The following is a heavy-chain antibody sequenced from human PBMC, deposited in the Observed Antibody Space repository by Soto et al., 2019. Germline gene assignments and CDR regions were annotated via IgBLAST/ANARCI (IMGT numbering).Heavy chain of an antibody. J-gene: IGHJ3*02. V-gene: IGHV1-18*01. CDR3: ARERPPYSSSWYLAFDI. CDR1: GYTFTSYG. CDR2: ISAYNGNT. Sequence: QVQLVQSGAEVKKPGASVKVSCKASGYTFTSYGISWVRQAPGQGLEWMGWISAYNGNTNYAQKLQGRVTMTTDTSTSTAYMELRSLRSDDTAVYYCARERPPYSSSWYLAFDIWGQGTMVTVSS. D-gene: IGHD6-13*01.